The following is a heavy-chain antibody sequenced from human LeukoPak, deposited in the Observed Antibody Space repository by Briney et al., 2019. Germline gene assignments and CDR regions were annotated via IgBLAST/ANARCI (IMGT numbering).Heavy chain of an antibody. CDR3: TKPQPGAFEI. V-gene: IGHV1-2*02. CDR2: INTNSGAT. Sequence: GESLKISCKGSGYTFTGYYVHWVRQAPGQGLEWMGWINTNSGATNYAREFQGRVTMTRDTSISTAYMELDSLRSDDTALYYCTKPQPGAFEIWGQGTMVTVSS. D-gene: IGHD2-2*01. CDR1: GYTFTGYY. J-gene: IGHJ3*02.